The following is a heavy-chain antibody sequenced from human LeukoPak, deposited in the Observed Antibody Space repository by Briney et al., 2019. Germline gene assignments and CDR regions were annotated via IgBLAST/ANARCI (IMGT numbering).Heavy chain of an antibody. J-gene: IGHJ4*02. D-gene: IGHD3-22*01. CDR2: IISSGSTI. CDR1: GFTFSDYY. V-gene: IGHV3-11*01. Sequence: GGSLRLSGAASGFTFSDYYMSWIRQAPGKGLEWVSYIISSGSTIYYADSVKGRFTISRDNAKNSLYLQMNSLRAEDTAVYYCARGEPYYDSSGYYPLFDYWGQGTLVTVSS. CDR3: ARGEPYYDSSGYYPLFDY.